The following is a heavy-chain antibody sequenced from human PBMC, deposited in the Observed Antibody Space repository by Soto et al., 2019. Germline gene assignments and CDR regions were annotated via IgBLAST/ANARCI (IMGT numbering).Heavy chain of an antibody. V-gene: IGHV1-3*01. CDR1: GYTFTSYA. CDR2: INAGNGNT. D-gene: IGHD2-2*01. Sequence: ASVKVSCKASGYTFTSYAMHWVRQAPGQRLEWMGWINAGNGNTKYSQKFQGRVTITRDTSAGTAYMELSSLRSEDTAVYYCARDQSRYCSSTSCYAFVYWGQGTLVTVSS. CDR3: ARDQSRYCSSTSCYAFVY. J-gene: IGHJ4*02.